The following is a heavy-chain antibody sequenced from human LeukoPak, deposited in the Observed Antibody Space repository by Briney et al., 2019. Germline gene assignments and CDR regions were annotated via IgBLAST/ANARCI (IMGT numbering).Heavy chain of an antibody. CDR1: GGTFSSYA. V-gene: IGHV1-69*05. CDR3: ARERKTYGSGSITDYYMDV. D-gene: IGHD3-10*01. J-gene: IGHJ6*03. Sequence: SVKVSCKASGGTFSSYAISWVRQAPGQGLEWMGGIIPIFGTANYAQKFQGRVTMTRNTSISTAYMELSSLRSEDTAVYYCARERKTYGSGSITDYYMDVWGKGTTVTVSS. CDR2: IIPIFGTA.